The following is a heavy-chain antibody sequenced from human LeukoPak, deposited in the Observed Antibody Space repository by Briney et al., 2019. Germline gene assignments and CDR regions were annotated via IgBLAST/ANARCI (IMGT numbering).Heavy chain of an antibody. CDR1: GYTLSNYW. V-gene: IGHV3-74*01. J-gene: IGHJ4*02. CDR3: ARDVRSSGS. CDR2: INSYDKST. D-gene: IGHD3-10*01. Sequence: SLILSCAASGYTLSNYWMHSVRQTPGKVLVLVSRINSYDKSTTYASSVKHQFTISRHHAKNTLYLQMNSLRAEDTAVYYCARDVRSSGSWGQGTLVTVSS.